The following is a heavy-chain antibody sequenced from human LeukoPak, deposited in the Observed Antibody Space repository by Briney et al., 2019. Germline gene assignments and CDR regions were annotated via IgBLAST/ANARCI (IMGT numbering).Heavy chain of an antibody. V-gene: IGHV1-58*02. CDR3: ARGPVRGGSYYWYYYYYMDV. J-gene: IGHJ6*03. CDR2: IVVGSGNT. D-gene: IGHD1-26*01. CDR1: GFTFTSSA. Sequence: ASVKVSCKASGFTFTSSAMQWVRQARGQRLEWIGWIVVGSGNTDYAQKFQERVTITRDMSTSTAYMELSSLRSEDTAVYYCARGPVRGGSYYWYYYYYMDVWGKGTTVTVSS.